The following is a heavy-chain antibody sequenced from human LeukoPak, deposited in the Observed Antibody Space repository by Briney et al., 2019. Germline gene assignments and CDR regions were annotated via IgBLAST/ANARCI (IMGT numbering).Heavy chain of an antibody. CDR1: GFTLDDYA. V-gene: IGHV3-9*01. J-gene: IGHJ6*02. CDR2: ISWNSGSI. CDR3: AKDISIGVAATPNYYYGMDV. Sequence: GGSLRLSCAASGFTLDDYAMHWVRQAPGKGLEWVSGISWNSGSIGYADSVKGRFTISRDNAKNSLYLQMNSLRAEDTALYYCAKDISIGVAATPNYYYGMDVWGQGTTVTVSS. D-gene: IGHD2-15*01.